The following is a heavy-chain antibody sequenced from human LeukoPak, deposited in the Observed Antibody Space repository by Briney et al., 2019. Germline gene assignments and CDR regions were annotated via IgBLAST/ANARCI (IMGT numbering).Heavy chain of an antibody. J-gene: IGHJ6*03. CDR2: TYYRSKWQN. CDR1: GDSVSSDSAA. V-gene: IGHV6-1*01. Sequence: SQTLSLTCAISGDSVSSDSAAWNWIRQSPSRGLEWLGRTYYRSKWQNDYAVSVKSRITISPDTSKNRFSLQLNSVTPGDTAVYYCARDRALGFWSGRQLYYSMDVWGKGTTVTVSS. D-gene: IGHD3-3*01. CDR3: ARDRALGFWSGRQLYYSMDV.